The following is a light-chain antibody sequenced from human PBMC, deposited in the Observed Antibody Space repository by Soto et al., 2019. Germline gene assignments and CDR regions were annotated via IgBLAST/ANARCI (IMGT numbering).Light chain of an antibody. CDR2: DVS. J-gene: IGLJ1*01. CDR3: SSNTSITTEV. V-gene: IGLV2-14*03. Sequence: QSVLTQPASVSGSPGQSIAISCTGTSSDVGAYIYVSWYQHHPGKAPKLILYDVSARPSGVSDRFSGSKSGNTASLTISGLQPEDVDDSYSSSNTSITTEVVGTGT. CDR1: SSDVGAYIY.